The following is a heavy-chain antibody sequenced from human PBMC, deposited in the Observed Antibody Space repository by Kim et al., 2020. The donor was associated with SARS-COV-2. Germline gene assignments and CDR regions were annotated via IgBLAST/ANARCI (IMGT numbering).Heavy chain of an antibody. CDR3: ARYDGYNGRHYFPY. J-gene: IGHJ4*02. D-gene: IGHD5-18*01. Sequence: SETLSLTCTVSGGSISNYYWSWIRQPPGKGLEWIAYIFSTGSTIFNPSLKSRVTLSVDTSKNQFSLKLSSVTSADTAVYYCARYDGYNGRHYFPYWGQGT. CDR2: IFSTGST. V-gene: IGHV4-59*01. CDR1: GGSISNYY.